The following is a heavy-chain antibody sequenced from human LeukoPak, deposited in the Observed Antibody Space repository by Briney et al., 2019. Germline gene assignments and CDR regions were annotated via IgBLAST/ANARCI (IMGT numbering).Heavy chain of an antibody. Sequence: SETLSLTCTVSGGSISSSSYYWGWIRQPPGKGLEWIGSIYYSGSTYYNPSLKSRVTISVDTSKNQFSLKLSSVTAADTAVYYCASLHITMVRGVIIADYWGQGTLVTVSS. CDR2: IYYSGST. CDR1: GGSISSSSYY. CDR3: ASLHITMVRGVIIADY. D-gene: IGHD3-10*01. J-gene: IGHJ4*02. V-gene: IGHV4-39*01.